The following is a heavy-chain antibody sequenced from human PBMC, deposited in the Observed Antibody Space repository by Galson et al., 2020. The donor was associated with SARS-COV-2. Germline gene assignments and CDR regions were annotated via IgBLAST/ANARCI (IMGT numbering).Heavy chain of an antibody. V-gene: IGHV3-9*01. CDR3: AKDIGYSSGNFDY. J-gene: IGHJ4*02. CDR1: GFTFDDYA. CDR2: ISWNSGSI. D-gene: IGHD6-19*01. Sequence: GGSLRLSCAASGFTFDDYAMHWVRQAPGKGLEWVSGISWNSGSIGYADSVKGRFTISRDNAKNSLYLQMNSLRAEDTALYYCAKDIGYSSGNFDYWGQGTLVTVSS.